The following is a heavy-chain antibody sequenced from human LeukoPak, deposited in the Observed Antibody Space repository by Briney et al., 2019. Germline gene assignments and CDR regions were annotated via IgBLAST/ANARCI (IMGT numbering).Heavy chain of an antibody. CDR3: AREGIQLERQYFDY. D-gene: IGHD1-1*01. CDR2: IIPIFGTA. CDR1: GGTFSSYA. V-gene: IGHV1-69*05. Sequence: GASVKGSCKASGGTFSSYAISWVRQAPGQGLEWMGGIIPIFGTANYAQKFQGRVTITTDESTSTAYMELSSLRSEDTAVYYCAREGIQLERQYFDYWGQGTLVTVSS. J-gene: IGHJ4*02.